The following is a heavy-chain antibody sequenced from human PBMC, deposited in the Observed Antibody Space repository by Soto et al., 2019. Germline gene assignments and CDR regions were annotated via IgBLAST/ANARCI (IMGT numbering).Heavy chain of an antibody. J-gene: IGHJ6*02. CDR3: HLFSFEGVAAASYYYYGMDV. Sequence: KLPETLSLTCTVSGGSISSSSYYWGWIRQPPGKGLEWIGSIYYSGSTYYNPSLKSRVTISVDTSKNQFSLKLSSVTAADTAVYYCHLFSFEGVAAASYYYYGMDVWGQGTTVTVSS. CDR1: GGSISSSSYY. CDR2: IYYSGST. V-gene: IGHV4-39*01. D-gene: IGHD6-13*01.